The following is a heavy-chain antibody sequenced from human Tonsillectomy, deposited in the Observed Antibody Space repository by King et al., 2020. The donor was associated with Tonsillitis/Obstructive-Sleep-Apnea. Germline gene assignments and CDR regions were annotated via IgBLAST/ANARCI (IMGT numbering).Heavy chain of an antibody. V-gene: IGHV3-15*01. CDR1: GFTFRDAW. D-gene: IGHD1-26*01. Sequence: VQLVESGGGLVEPGGSLRLSCVGSGFTFRDAWMNWVRQGPGKGLEWVGRIKSKTDGVTIHYAAPVNGRFTISRDDSKNKLYLQMNSLKTEDTALFYCIRGSYWADYWGQGTLVTVSS. J-gene: IGHJ4*02. CDR3: IRGSYWADY. CDR2: IKSKTDGVTI.